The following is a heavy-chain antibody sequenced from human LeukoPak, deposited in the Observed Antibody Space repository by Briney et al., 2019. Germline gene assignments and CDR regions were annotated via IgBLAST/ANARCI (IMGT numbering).Heavy chain of an antibody. V-gene: IGHV1-8*01. J-gene: IGHJ5*02. CDR2: MNPNSGNT. CDR3: ARGEYSSSAGYNWFDP. Sequence: GASVKVSCKASGYTFTSYDINWVRQAPGQGLEWMGWMNPNSGNTGYAQKFQGRVTMTRNTSISTAYMELSSLRSEDTAVYYCARGEYSSSAGYNWFDPWGQGTLVTVSS. D-gene: IGHD6-6*01. CDR1: GYTFTSYD.